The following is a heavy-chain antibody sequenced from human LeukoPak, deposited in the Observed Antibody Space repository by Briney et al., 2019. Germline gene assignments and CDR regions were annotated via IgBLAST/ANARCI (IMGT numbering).Heavy chain of an antibody. J-gene: IGHJ4*02. CDR2: INPSGGST. V-gene: IGHV1-46*01. CDR1: GYTLTSYY. Sequence: ASVKVSCKACGYTLTSYYMHWVGQAPGQGLEWMGIINPSGGSTSYAQKFQGRVTMTKDTSTSTVYMELSSLRSEDTAVYYCARVLYCGGDCYSWAFDYWGQGTLVTVSS. CDR3: ARVLYCGGDCYSWAFDY. D-gene: IGHD2-21*02.